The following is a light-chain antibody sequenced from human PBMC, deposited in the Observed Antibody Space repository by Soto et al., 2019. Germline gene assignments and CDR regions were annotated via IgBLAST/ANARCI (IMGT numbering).Light chain of an antibody. V-gene: IGKV1-39*01. CDR2: AAS. Sequence: DIQMTQSPSSLSASVGDRVTITCRSSEAIKNYLNWYQQKPGKAPKLLIYAASTLQSGVPSRFSGSGSGTDFTLAINSLQPDDFATYYCQQGYKTPRTFGQGTRVEIK. J-gene: IGKJ1*01. CDR1: EAIKNY. CDR3: QQGYKTPRT.